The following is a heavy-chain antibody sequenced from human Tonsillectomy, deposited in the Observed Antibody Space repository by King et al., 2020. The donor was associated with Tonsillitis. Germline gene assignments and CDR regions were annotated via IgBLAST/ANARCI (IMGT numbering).Heavy chain of an antibody. D-gene: IGHD3-9*01. CDR2: IYPGDSDT. J-gene: IGHJ6*03. V-gene: IGHV5-51*01. CDR3: ARLDALLRYFDPGYYYMDV. CDR1: GYNFASYW. Sequence: VQLVQSGAEVKKPGESLKISCKGSGYNFASYWIGWVRQMPGKGLEWMGIIYPGDSDTKYSPSFQGQVTISADKSISTAYLQWSSLKASDTAMYYCARLDALLRYFDPGYYYMDVWGKGTTVTVSS.